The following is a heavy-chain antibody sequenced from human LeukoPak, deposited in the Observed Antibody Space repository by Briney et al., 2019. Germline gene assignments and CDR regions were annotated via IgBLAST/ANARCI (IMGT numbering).Heavy chain of an antibody. D-gene: IGHD3-3*01. CDR2: INHSGST. J-gene: IGHJ6*03. V-gene: IGHV4-34*01. Sequence: SETLSLTCVVYGGSFSGYYWSWIRQPPGKGLEWIGEINHSGSTNYNPSLKSRVTISVDTSKNQFSLKLSSVTAADTAVYYCARGDFGVVMNYYYYYMDVWGKGTTVTVSS. CDR3: ARGDFGVVMNYYYYYMDV. CDR1: GGSFSGYY.